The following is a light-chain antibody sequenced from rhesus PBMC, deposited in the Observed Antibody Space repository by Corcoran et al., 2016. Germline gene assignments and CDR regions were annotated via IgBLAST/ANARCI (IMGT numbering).Light chain of an antibody. J-gene: IGKJ2*01. CDR1: QGISSW. CDR3: QQYSSRPYS. Sequence: DIQMTQSPSSLSASVGDTVTITCRASQGISSWLAWYQPKPGKAPKLLIYKAFSLQSGFQSRFSGSGSGTDCTLTISILQSEDFATYYCQQYSSRPYSFGQGTKVEIK. V-gene: IGKV1-22*01. CDR2: KAF.